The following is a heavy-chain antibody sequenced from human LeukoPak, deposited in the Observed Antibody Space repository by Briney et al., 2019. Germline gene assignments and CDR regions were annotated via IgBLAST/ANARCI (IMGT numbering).Heavy chain of an antibody. D-gene: IGHD3-22*01. V-gene: IGHV3-49*04. Sequence: GGSLRLSCTAYGFTFGDYAMSWVRQAPGKGLEWVSFIRSKAYGGTTEYAASVKGRFTISRDDSKSIAYLQMNSLKTEDTAVYYCRGDSSGYYSDYGMDVWGQGTTVTVSS. CDR1: GFTFGDYA. J-gene: IGHJ6*02. CDR3: RGDSSGYYSDYGMDV. CDR2: IRSKAYGGTT.